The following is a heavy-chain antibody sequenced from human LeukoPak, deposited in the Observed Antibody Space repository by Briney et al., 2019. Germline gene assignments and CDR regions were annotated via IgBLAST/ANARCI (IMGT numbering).Heavy chain of an antibody. V-gene: IGHV1-69*05. CDR1: GGTFSSYA. CDR3: ARDLGYCSSTSCWTTFDP. D-gene: IGHD2-2*01. CDR2: IIPIFGTA. Sequence: GASVKVSCKASGGTFSSYAISWVRQAPGQGLEWMGGIIPIFGTANYAQKFQGRVTITTDESTSTAYMELSSLRSEDTAVYYCARDLGYCSSTSCWTTFDPWGQGTLVTVSS. J-gene: IGHJ5*02.